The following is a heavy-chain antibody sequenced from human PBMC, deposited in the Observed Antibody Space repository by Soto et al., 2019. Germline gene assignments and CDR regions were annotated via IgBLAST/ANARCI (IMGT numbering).Heavy chain of an antibody. J-gene: IGHJ6*02. CDR2: IIPIFGTA. V-gene: IGHV1-69*13. D-gene: IGHD6-13*01. Sequence: GASVKVSCNASGGTFSSYAISWVRQAPGQGLEWMGGIIPIFGTANYAQKFQGRVTITADESTSTAYMELSSLRSEDTAVYYCAREAAAGLYYYYGMDVWGQGTTVTVSS. CDR1: GGTFSSYA. CDR3: AREAAAGLYYYYGMDV.